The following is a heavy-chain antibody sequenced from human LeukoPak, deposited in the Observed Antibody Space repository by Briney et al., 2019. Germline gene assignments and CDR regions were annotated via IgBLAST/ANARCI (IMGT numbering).Heavy chain of an antibody. CDR2: ISSSGGTI. J-gene: IGHJ6*02. CDR1: GFTFSSYE. V-gene: IGHV3-48*03. CDR3: ARGSVRFLEWLSAPYYYYGMDV. Sequence: GGALRLSCAASGFTFSSYEMNWVREAPRRGREWVSYISSSGGTIYYADSVKGRFTISRDNAKNSLYLQMNSLRAEDTAVYYCARGSVRFLEWLSAPYYYYGMDVWGQGTTVTVSS. D-gene: IGHD3-3*01.